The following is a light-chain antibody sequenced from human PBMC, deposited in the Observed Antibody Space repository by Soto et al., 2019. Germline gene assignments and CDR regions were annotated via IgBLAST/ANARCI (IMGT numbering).Light chain of an antibody. J-gene: IGLJ1*01. CDR3: SSHTSTNTRV. CDR2: EVS. CDR1: SSGVGGYNY. V-gene: IGLV2-14*01. Sequence: QSALTQPASVSGSPGQSITISCTGTSSGVGGYNYVSWYQQHPGKVPKLMIYEVSNRPSGVSYRFSGSKSGNTASLTISGLQAEDEADYYCSSHTSTNTRVFGTGTKVTVL.